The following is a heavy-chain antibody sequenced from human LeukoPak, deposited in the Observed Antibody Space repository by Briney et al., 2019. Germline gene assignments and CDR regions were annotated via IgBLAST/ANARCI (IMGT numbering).Heavy chain of an antibody. CDR3: TTDRAVVVVSADY. CDR1: GITFTNAW. V-gene: IGHV3-15*01. CDR2: IKSKTDGGTT. D-gene: IGHD2-15*01. Sequence: PGGSLRLSCTTSGITFTNAWMSWVRQAPGKGLEYVGRIKSKTDGGTTDYAAPVKGRFTISRDDSKNTLYLQMNSLKTEDTAVYYCTTDRAVVVVSADYWGQGTLVTVSS. J-gene: IGHJ4*02.